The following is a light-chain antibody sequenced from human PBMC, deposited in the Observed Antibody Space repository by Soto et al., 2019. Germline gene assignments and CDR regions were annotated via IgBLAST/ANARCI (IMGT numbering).Light chain of an antibody. CDR1: QSISSY. CDR2: AAS. CDR3: QQRNVWPPVT. V-gene: IGKV1-39*01. J-gene: IGKJ5*01. Sequence: DIQMTQSPSSLSASVGGRVTITCRASQSISSYLNWYQQKPGKAPKLLIYAASSLQSGVPSRFSGSGSGTDFTLTISSLEPEDSAVYYCQQRNVWPPVTFGQGTRLEIK.